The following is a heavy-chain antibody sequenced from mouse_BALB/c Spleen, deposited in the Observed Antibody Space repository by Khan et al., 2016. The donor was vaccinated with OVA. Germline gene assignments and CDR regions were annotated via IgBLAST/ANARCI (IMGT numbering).Heavy chain of an antibody. Sequence: VQLQQSGPELVKPGASVKMSCKASGYTFTSYVMHWVKQKPGQGLEWIGYIYPFNGDTKYNEKFKDKATLTSDKSSSTAYMELSSLTSEDSAVYFCDPVGSYYVSFAYWGQGTLVTVSA. D-gene: IGHD2-12*01. J-gene: IGHJ3*01. CDR2: IYPFNGDT. CDR3: DPVGSYYVSFAY. V-gene: IGHV1S136*01. CDR1: GYTFTSYV.